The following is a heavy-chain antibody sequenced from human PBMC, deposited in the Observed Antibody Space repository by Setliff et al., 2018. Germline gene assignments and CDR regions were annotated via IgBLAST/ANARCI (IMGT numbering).Heavy chain of an antibody. J-gene: IGHJ6*02. CDR1: GFSLRTNGMC. V-gene: IGHV2-70*17. CDR3: ARTERVAGTYYGTDV. CDR2: IDWDDDK. D-gene: IGHD3-10*01. Sequence: SGPTLVNPTQPLTLTCTFSGFSLRTNGMCVNFIRQPPGKALEWLARIDWDDDKFYSPSLETRLTISKETSKNQVVLTMTNVDPTDTATYYCARTERVAGTYYGTDVWGQGTTVTVSS.